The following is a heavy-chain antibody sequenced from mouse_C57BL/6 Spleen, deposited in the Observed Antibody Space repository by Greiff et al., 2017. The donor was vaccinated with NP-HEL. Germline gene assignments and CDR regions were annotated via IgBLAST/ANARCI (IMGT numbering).Heavy chain of an antibody. V-gene: IGHV1-50*01. CDR2: IDPSDSYT. CDR1: GYTFTSYW. J-gene: IGHJ4*01. Sequence: VKVVESGAELVKPGASVKLSCKASGYTFTSYWMQWVKQRPGQGLEWIGEIDPSDSYTNYNQKFKGKATLTVDTSSSTAYMQLSSLTSEDSAVYYCAREGSYGYAMDYWGQGTSVTVSS. D-gene: IGHD1-1*02. CDR3: AREGSYGYAMDY.